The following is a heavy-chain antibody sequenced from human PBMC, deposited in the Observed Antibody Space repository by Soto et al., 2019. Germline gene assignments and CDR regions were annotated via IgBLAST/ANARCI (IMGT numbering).Heavy chain of an antibody. CDR2: ISAFNGET. V-gene: IGHV1-18*01. CDR3: VRDQQWLLPVPLNSGY. CDR1: GFTFSDYG. Sequence: ASVKVSCKVSGFTFSDYGFSWVRQAPGRGLEWMGWISAFNGETNYTQKSEGRVAMTTDAATTTAYMELRSLTVDDTAVYYCVRDQQWLLPVPLNSGYWGQGTVVTVSS. J-gene: IGHJ4*02. D-gene: IGHD6-19*01.